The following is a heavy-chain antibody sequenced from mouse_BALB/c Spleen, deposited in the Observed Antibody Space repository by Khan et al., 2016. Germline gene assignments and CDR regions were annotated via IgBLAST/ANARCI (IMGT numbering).Heavy chain of an antibody. CDR1: GFNIKDTY. D-gene: IGHD1-1*01. CDR2: IDPANGNT. V-gene: IGHV14-3*02. J-gene: IGHJ4*01. Sequence: VQLKESGAELVKPGASVKLSCTASGFNIKDTYMHWVKQRPEQGLEWIGRIDPANGNTKYDPKFQGKATITADTSSNTASLQLSSLTSEDTAVYYCARELYYCGSSYYAMDYWGQGTSVTVSS. CDR3: ARELYYCGSSYYAMDY.